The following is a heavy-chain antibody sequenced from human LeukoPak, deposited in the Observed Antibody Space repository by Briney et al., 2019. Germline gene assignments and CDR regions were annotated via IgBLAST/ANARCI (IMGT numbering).Heavy chain of an antibody. Sequence: SETLSLTCTVSGGSISTYFWSWIRQPAGKGLEWIGRFYTSGSTSYNPSLKSRLTMSADTSKNQFSLKLRSVTAADTAVYYCARDRVDSSGYYYYYYGIDVWGQGTTVTVSS. D-gene: IGHD3-22*01. CDR1: GGSISTYF. J-gene: IGHJ6*02. CDR2: FYTSGST. V-gene: IGHV4-4*07. CDR3: ARDRVDSSGYYYYYYGIDV.